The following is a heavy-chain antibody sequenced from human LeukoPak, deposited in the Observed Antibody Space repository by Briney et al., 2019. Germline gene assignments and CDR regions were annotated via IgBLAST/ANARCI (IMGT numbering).Heavy chain of an antibody. CDR1: GFTFRDYW. J-gene: IGHJ4*02. D-gene: IGHD1-26*01. Sequence: GGSLRLSCAASGFTFRDYWMNWVRQAPGKGLEWVASIKQDGSGKYYVDSVKGRFTISRDYAKNSLYLQMNSLRAEDTAVYYCARDGTSIVGSLDYWGQGTLVTVSS. CDR2: IKQDGSGK. CDR3: ARDGTSIVGSLDY. V-gene: IGHV3-7*05.